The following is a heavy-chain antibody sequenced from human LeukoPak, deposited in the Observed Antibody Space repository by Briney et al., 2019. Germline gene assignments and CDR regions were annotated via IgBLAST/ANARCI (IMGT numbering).Heavy chain of an antibody. V-gene: IGHV1-2*02. CDR1: GYTFTGYY. D-gene: IGHD3-10*01. CDR3: ASSDRNDLVRGVIINAFDI. CDR2: INPNSGGT. J-gene: IGHJ3*02. Sequence: ASVKVSCKASGYTFTGYYMHWVRQAPGQGLEWMGWINPNSGGTNYAQKFQGRVTMTRDTSISTAYMELSRLRSDDTAVYYCASSDRNDLVRGVIINAFDIWGQGTMVTVSS.